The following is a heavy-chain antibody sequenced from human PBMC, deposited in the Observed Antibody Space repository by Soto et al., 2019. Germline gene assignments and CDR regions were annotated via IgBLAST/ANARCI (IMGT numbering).Heavy chain of an antibody. D-gene: IGHD6-13*01. J-gene: IGHJ6*02. Sequence: SETLSLTCTVSGGSISSGDYYWSWIRQPPGKGLEWIGYIYYSGSTNYNPSLKSRVTISVDTSKNQFSLKLSSVTAADTAVYYCASSNIAAAGFYYYGMDVRGRGTKVTVSS. V-gene: IGHV4-61*08. CDR2: IYYSGST. CDR3: ASSNIAAAGFYYYGMDV. CDR1: GGSISSGDYY.